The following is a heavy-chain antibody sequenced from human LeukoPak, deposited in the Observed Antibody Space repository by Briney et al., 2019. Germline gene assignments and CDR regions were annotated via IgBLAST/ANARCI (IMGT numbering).Heavy chain of an antibody. J-gene: IGHJ5*02. CDR3: ARGAAGVRGVFPYTWFDP. CDR2: IYHSGSP. Sequence: SQTLSLTCAVPGDSISSGGYSWSWIRQAPGKGLEWIGYIYHSGSPYYNPSLKSRVTISVDRSKNHFSLKLRSVTAADTAVYYCARGAAGVRGVFPYTWFDPWGQGTLVTVSS. CDR1: GDSISSGGYS. V-gene: IGHV4-30-2*01. D-gene: IGHD3-10*01.